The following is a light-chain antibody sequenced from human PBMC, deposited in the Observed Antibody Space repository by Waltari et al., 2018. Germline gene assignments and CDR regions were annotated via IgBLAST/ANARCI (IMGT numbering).Light chain of an antibody. Sequence: QSALTQPASVSGSPGQSITISCTGTSSDVGGYNYVSWYQQRPGKAPKLRIYEVNNRPSGVSNRLSGSKSGHTASLTISGLQPEDEADYYCSSYRTTNTWVFGGETKLTVL. CDR1: SSDVGGYNY. V-gene: IGLV2-14*01. CDR3: SSYRTTNTWV. J-gene: IGLJ3*02. CDR2: EVN.